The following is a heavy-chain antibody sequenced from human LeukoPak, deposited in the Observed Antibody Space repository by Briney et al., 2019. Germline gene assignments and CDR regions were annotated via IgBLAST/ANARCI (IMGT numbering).Heavy chain of an antibody. CDR1: GFAVSSKY. CDR2: IYLDGRA. Sequence: PGGSLRLSRAASGFAVSSKYMNWVRQAPGKGLEWVTVIYLDGRADYADSVKGRFTISSDNSKNTVYLQMNSLKDEDTAVYYCARDAETSLANWGQGTLVTVSP. D-gene: IGHD5-24*01. J-gene: IGHJ4*02. V-gene: IGHV3-66*01. CDR3: ARDAETSLAN.